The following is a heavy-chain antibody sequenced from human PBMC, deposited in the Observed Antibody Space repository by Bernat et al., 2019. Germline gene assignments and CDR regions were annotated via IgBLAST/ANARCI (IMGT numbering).Heavy chain of an antibody. D-gene: IGHD4-17*01. J-gene: IGHJ4*02. V-gene: IGHV3-23*04. CDR2: ISGSGGNT. Sequence: EVQLVESGGGLVQPGGSLRLSCAASGFTFSSYAMTWVRQAPGKGLEWVSVISGSGGNTYYADSVKGRFTISRDNSKNTLYLQMNSLRAEDTAVYYCAEQSESYGDSRIDYWGQGTLVTVSS. CDR1: GFTFSSYA. CDR3: AEQSESYGDSRIDY.